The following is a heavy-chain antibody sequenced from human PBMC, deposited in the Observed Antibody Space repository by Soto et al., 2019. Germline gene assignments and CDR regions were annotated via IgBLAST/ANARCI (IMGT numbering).Heavy chain of an antibody. D-gene: IGHD3-10*01. J-gene: IGHJ4*02. CDR1: GGSFSGYY. Sequence: SETLSLTCAVYGGSFSGYYWSWIRQPPGKGLEWIGEINHSGSTNYNPSLKSRVTISVDTSKNQFSLKLSSVTAADTAVYYCARGKRSWNYYGSGSYYRNVFDYWGQGTLVIVSS. V-gene: IGHV4-34*01. CDR3: ARGKRSWNYYGSGSYYRNVFDY. CDR2: INHSGST.